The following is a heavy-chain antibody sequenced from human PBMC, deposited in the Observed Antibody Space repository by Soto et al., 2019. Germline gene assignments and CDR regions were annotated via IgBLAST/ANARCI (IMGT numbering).Heavy chain of an antibody. CDR2: ISSSSTSI. CDR3: ARTRTSSIAVAGYAFDI. CDR1: GFTFSSYS. D-gene: IGHD6-19*01. V-gene: IGHV3-48*02. Sequence: PGGSLRLSCAASGFTFSSYSMNWVRQAPGKGLEWVSHISSSSTSIYYADSVKGRFTISRDNAKNSLYLQMNSLRDEDTAVYYCARTRTSSIAVAGYAFDIWGQGTMVTVSS. J-gene: IGHJ3*02.